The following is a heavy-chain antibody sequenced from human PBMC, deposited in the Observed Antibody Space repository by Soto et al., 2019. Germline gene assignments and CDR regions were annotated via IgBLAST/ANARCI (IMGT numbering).Heavy chain of an antibody. D-gene: IGHD3-16*02. CDR3: AKYKMLSGMQV. J-gene: IGHJ6*02. CDR1: GGTFSSFS. CDR2: IIPILTTA. Sequence: QVQLVQSGAEMKKPGSSVTVSCKASGGTFSSFSINWVRQAPGQGLEWMGGIIPILTTADYAQKFQDRVTITADVPTTTVYMTLRSLRSDDTAIYYCAKYKMLSGMQVWGQGTTVTVSS. V-gene: IGHV1-69*12.